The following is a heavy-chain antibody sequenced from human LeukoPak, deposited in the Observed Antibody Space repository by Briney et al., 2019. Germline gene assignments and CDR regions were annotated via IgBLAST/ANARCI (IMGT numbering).Heavy chain of an antibody. CDR1: GFTFNLYS. J-gene: IGHJ4*02. D-gene: IGHD3-16*01. Sequence: GSLRLSCAASGFTFNLYSMNWVRQAPGKGLEWVSYITSGSSTIYYADSVKGRFTISRDNAKNSLFLQMNSLRAEDTAVYYCARDGGGDYWGQGTLVTVSS. CDR2: ITSGSSTI. V-gene: IGHV3-48*01. CDR3: ARDGGGDY.